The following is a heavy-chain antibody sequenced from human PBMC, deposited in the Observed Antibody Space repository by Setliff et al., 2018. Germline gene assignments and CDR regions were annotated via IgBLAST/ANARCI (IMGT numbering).Heavy chain of an antibody. V-gene: IGHV4-61*09. J-gene: IGHJ5*02. Sequence: SETLSLTCTVSDDSISSRHYSWSWIRQPAGKGLEWLGHIYTSGSTNYNPSLKSRVTMSVDTSKNQFSLKLTSVTAADTAMYYCARDTSSDWAAWFDPWSQGILVTVSS. CDR3: ARDTSSDWAAWFDP. D-gene: IGHD6-19*01. CDR2: IYTSGST. CDR1: DDSISSRHYS.